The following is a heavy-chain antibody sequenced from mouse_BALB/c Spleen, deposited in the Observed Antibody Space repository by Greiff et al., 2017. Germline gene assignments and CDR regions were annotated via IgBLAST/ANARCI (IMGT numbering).Heavy chain of an antibody. V-gene: IGHV14-1*02. CDR1: GFNIKDYY. J-gene: IGHJ4*01. D-gene: IGHD1-1*01. CDR3: ARNYGYAMDY. CDR2: IDPENGNT. Sequence: EVKLQESGAELVRPGALVKLSCKASGFNIKDYYMHWVKQRPEQGLEWIGWIDPENGNTIYDPKFQGKASITADTSSNTAYLQLSSLTSEDTAVYYCARNYGYAMDYWGQGTSVTVSS.